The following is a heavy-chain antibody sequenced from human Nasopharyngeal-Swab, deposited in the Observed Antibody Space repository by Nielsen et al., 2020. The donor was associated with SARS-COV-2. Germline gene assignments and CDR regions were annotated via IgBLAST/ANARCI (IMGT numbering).Heavy chain of an antibody. D-gene: IGHD1-1*01. V-gene: IGHV4-34*01. Sequence: SETLSPTLAVYCGGLRGFFWSWISPSPPGGVGWGGGKNPSGGADYNPSLKSRVSMSVDTSKNQVFLKLKAVTAADTGLYYCARGRRERAPRYYYYGMDVWGQGTTVSVS. CDR1: CGGLRGFF. CDR2: KNPSGGA. J-gene: IGHJ6*02. CDR3: ARGRRERAPRYYYYGMDV.